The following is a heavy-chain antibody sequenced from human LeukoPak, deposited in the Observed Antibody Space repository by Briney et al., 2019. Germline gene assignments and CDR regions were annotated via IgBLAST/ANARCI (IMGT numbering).Heavy chain of an antibody. Sequence: GGSLRLSCAASGFTFSSYSMNWVRQAPGKGLEWVSSISSSSSYIYYADSVKGRFTISRDNAKNSLYLQMNSLRAEDTAVYYCAKASGSYYNAYFDYWGQGTRVTVSS. D-gene: IGHD3-10*01. V-gene: IGHV3-21*01. CDR2: ISSSSSYI. CDR1: GFTFSSYS. CDR3: AKASGSYYNAYFDY. J-gene: IGHJ4*02.